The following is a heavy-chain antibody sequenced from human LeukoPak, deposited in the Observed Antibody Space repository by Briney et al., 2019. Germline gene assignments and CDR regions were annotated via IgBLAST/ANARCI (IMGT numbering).Heavy chain of an antibody. Sequence: SETLSLTCAVHGGSFSGYYWSWIRQPPGKGLEWLGEINHSGSTNYNPSLKSRVTISVDTSKNQFSLKLSSVTAADTAVYYCARRFSVTTGNFDYWGQGTLVTVSS. J-gene: IGHJ4*02. CDR3: ARRFSVTTGNFDY. CDR2: INHSGST. V-gene: IGHV4-34*01. D-gene: IGHD4-17*01. CDR1: GGSFSGYY.